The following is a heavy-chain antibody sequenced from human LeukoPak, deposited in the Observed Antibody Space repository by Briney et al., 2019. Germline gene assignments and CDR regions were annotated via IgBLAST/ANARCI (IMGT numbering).Heavy chain of an antibody. V-gene: IGHV3-30*02. Sequence: GGSLRLSCAASGFNFSTYGLHWVRQAPGKGLEWVAFIRYDGHSKYYADSVKGRFTISRDNSNNTLFLRMNSLRPEDTAVYFCAKDIPLDYWGQGTLVTVST. J-gene: IGHJ4*02. CDR3: AKDIPLDY. CDR2: IRYDGHSK. CDR1: GFNFSTYG.